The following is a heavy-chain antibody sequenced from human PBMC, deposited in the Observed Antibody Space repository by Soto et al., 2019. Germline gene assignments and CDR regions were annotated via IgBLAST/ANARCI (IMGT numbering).Heavy chain of an antibody. Sequence: QITLKESGPTLVEPTQTLTLTCTYSGFSLRTTGVGVGWIRQPPGKALEWLGIIYWNDDKRYSPSLKNRFPLTSDISISQVVLTMTNMDPVDTATYYCAHTWGLPFDYWGQGTLVIVSS. V-gene: IGHV2-5*01. CDR3: AHTWGLPFDY. J-gene: IGHJ4*02. D-gene: IGHD3-16*01. CDR1: GFSLRTTGVG. CDR2: IYWNDDK.